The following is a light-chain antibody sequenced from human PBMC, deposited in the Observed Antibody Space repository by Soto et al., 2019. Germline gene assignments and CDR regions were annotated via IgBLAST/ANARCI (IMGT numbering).Light chain of an antibody. V-gene: IGKV3-11*01. CDR3: QQRSDWPCT. J-gene: IGKJ4*01. CDR1: ESVSRY. CDR2: DAS. Sequence: EIVLTQSPATLSLSPGHRATLSCRASESVSRYLAWYQQKPGQAPRLLIYDASSRAAGIPARFSGSGSGTDFTLTITSLEPEDFAVYYCQQRSDWPCTFGGGTKVEIK.